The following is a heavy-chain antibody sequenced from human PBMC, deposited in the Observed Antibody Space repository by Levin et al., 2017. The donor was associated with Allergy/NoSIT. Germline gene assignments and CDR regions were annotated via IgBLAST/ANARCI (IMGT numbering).Heavy chain of an antibody. CDR3: ARELGYMGYGDYKYYGMDV. CDR1: GFTFSSYA. J-gene: IGHJ6*02. V-gene: IGHV3-30*04. D-gene: IGHD5-12*01. CDR2: ISYDGSNK. Sequence: GGSLRLSCAASGFTFSSYAMHWVRQAPGKGLEWVAVISYDGSNKYYADSVKGRFTISRDNSKNTLYLQMNSLRAEDTAVYYCARELGYMGYGDYKYYGMDVWGQGTTVTVSS.